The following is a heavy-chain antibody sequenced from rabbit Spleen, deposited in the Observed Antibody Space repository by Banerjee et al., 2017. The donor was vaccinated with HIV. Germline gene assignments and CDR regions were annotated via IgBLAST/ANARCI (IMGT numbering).Heavy chain of an antibody. V-gene: IGHV1S45*01. CDR2: IRKDSGQT. J-gene: IGHJ4*01. Sequence: QEQLVESGGGLVQPEGSLTLTCTASRFSFSSNYWICWVRQAPGKGLEWLGYIRKDSGQTEPANWAKGRFTISKTSSTTVTLQMTSLTAADTATYFCARNLWGGSSLWGPGTLVTVS. D-gene: IGHD3-1*01. CDR1: RFSFSSNYW. CDR3: ARNLWGGSSL.